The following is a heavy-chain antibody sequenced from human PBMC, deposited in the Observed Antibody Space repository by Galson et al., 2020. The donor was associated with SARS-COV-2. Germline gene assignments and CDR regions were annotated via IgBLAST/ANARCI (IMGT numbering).Heavy chain of an antibody. Sequence: GGSLRLSCEASGFNFSTHDMSWVRQGPGKGLEWVAGLTGSGVVSYYGDSVKGRFTISRDTSKNTLYLQMNSLRADDTAVYYCARGQAMVDFWGQGTLVTVSS. CDR3: ARGQAMVDF. V-gene: IGHV3-23*01. CDR1: GFNFSTHD. D-gene: IGHD2-8*01. J-gene: IGHJ4*02. CDR2: LTGSGVVS.